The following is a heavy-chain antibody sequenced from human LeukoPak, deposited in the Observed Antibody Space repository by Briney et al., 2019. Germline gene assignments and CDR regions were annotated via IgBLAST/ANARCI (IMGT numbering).Heavy chain of an antibody. D-gene: IGHD6-19*01. V-gene: IGHV1-2*02. CDR3: GRDRALAGTAPDALDI. CDR2: INPNSGGV. CDR1: GYTFTGYY. J-gene: IGHJ3*02. Sequence: VASVKVSCKASGYTFTGYYIHWVRQAPGQGLEWMGWINPNSGGVKYAEKFQGRVTMTRVPSLSTAYLELTRLTFDDSAVYYCGRDRALAGTAPDALDIWGQGTMVTVSS.